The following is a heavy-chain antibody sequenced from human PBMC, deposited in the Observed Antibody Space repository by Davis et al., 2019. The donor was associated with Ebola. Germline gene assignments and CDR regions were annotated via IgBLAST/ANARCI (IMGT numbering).Heavy chain of an antibody. D-gene: IGHD3-16*02. V-gene: IGHV1-69*13. CDR1: GGTFSSYA. J-gene: IGHJ4*02. CDR2: IIPIFGTA. CDR3: ARGGVIWGSYRHFDY. Sequence: SVKVSCKASGGTFSSYAISWVRQAPGQGLEWMGGIIPIFGTANYAQQFQGRVTITADESTSTAYMELSSLRSEDTAVHYCARGGVIWGSYRHFDYWGQGTLVTVSS.